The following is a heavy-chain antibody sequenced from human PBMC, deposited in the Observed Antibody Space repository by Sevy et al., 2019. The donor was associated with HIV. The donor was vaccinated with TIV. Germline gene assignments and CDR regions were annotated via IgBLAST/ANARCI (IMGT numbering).Heavy chain of an antibody. Sequence: GGSLRLSCAASGFTFSDYFMGWVRQAPGQGLEWVANVDQDGSQKNYVAPVKGRFSVSRDNAKNSLYLQTNRLGDDDTGVDGCARGLWPGDYWGQGTLVTVSS. CDR2: VDQDGSQK. V-gene: IGHV3-7*01. CDR3: ARGLWPGDY. D-gene: IGHD2-21*01. CDR1: GFTFSDYF. J-gene: IGHJ4*02.